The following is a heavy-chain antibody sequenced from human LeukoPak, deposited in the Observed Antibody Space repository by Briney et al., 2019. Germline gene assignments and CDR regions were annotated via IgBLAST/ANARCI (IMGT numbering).Heavy chain of an antibody. CDR2: ISGSGGST. J-gene: IGHJ6*03. CDR1: GFTFSSYA. Sequence: GGSLRLSCAASGFTFSSYAMSWVRQAPGKGLEWVSAISGSGGSTYYADSVKGRFTISRDNSKNTLYLQMNSLRAEDTAVYYCAKQTEGEYYYYMDVWGKGTTVTVSS. CDR3: AKQTEGEYYYYMDV. D-gene: IGHD1-14*01. V-gene: IGHV3-23*01.